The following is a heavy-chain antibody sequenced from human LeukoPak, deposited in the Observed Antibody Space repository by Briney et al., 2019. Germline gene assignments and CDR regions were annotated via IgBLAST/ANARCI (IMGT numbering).Heavy chain of an antibody. CDR2: INSDGGST. V-gene: IGHV3-74*01. J-gene: IGHJ3*02. CDR1: GFTFSRYY. Sequence: GGSLRLSCAASGFTFSRYYMHWVRQAPGKGLVWVSRINSDGGSTTYADSVKGRFTISRDNAKNTLHLQLNSLRAEDTAVYYCAKDRSSGWYDAFDIWGQGTLVTVSS. D-gene: IGHD6-19*01. CDR3: AKDRSSGWYDAFDI.